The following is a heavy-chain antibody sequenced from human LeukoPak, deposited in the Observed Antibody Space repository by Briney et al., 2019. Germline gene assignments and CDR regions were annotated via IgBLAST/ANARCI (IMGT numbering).Heavy chain of an antibody. J-gene: IGHJ4*02. CDR1: GFKFSNHG. CDR2: IWNDGSNE. CDR3: GRDRGGVNYVDY. Sequence: PGRSERLFCTASGFKFSNHGMHWVRQAPGRGLEWVAVIWNDGSNENYGDSVKGRFTISRDNSKNTLYLQMNSLRVDDTAVYYCGRDRGGVNYVDYWGQG. V-gene: IGHV3-33*01. D-gene: IGHD3-10*01.